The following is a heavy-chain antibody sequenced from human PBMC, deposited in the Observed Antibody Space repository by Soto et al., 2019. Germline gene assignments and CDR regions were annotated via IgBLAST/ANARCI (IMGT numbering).Heavy chain of an antibody. CDR2: IYYSGST. V-gene: IGHV4-39*02. CDR1: GGSISSSSYY. J-gene: IGHJ6*02. Sequence: SETLSLTCTVSGGSISSSSYYWGWIRQPPGKGLEWIGSIYYSGSTYYNPSLKSRVTISVDTSKNQFSLKLSSVTAADTAVYYCAREGTCIQLLSYYYGMDVWAQGTTVTVSS. CDR3: AREGTCIQLLSYYYGMDV. D-gene: IGHD5-18*01.